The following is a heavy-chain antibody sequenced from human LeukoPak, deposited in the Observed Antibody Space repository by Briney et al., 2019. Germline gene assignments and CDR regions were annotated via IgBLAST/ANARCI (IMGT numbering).Heavy chain of an antibody. CDR2: ISAYNGNT. V-gene: IGHV1-18*01. Sequence: GASVKVSCKASGYTFTSYGISWVRQAPGQGLEWMGWISAYNGNTNYAQKLQGRVTMTTDTSTSTAYMELRSLRSDDTAVYYCARGDYYDSSGYSNTLGYWGQGTLVTVSS. D-gene: IGHD3-22*01. CDR3: ARGDYYDSSGYSNTLGY. J-gene: IGHJ4*02. CDR1: GYTFTSYG.